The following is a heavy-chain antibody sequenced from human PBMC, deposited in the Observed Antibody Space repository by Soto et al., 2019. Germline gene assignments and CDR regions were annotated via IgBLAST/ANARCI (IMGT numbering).Heavy chain of an antibody. D-gene: IGHD3-16*01. CDR3: ARETHWGPDY. J-gene: IGHJ4*02. CDR1: GGSMSTGDYY. CDR2: IDYRGTA. V-gene: IGHV4-39*02. Sequence: SETLSLTCTVSGGSMSTGDYYWGWIRQTPGKGLEYIGNIDYRGTASYNPSLESRVTISRDNAKSTLYLQMNSLRAEDTDVYYCARETHWGPDYWGQGTLVTVSS.